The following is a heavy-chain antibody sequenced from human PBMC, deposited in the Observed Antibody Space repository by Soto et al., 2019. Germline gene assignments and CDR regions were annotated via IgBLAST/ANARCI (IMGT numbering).Heavy chain of an antibody. D-gene: IGHD1-20*01. Sequence: PGGSLRLSCAASGFTFSSYAMSWVRQAPGKGLEWVSAISGSGGSTYYADSVKGRFTISRDNSKNTLYLQMNSLRAEDTAVYYCAKVNSRILYYYYYMDVWGKGTTVTLSS. CDR2: ISGSGGST. J-gene: IGHJ6*03. CDR1: GFTFSSYA. CDR3: AKVNSRILYYYYYMDV. V-gene: IGHV3-23*01.